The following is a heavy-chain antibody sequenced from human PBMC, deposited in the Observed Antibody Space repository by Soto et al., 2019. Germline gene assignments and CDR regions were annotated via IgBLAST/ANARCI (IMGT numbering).Heavy chain of an antibody. Sequence: SGPTLVNPTQTLTLTCSFPGFSLSTSGVGVGWIRQPPGKALEWLALIYWNDDKRYSPSLKSRLTITKDTSKNQVVLTVTNMDPVDTATYYCAHRSLLVRGDYFEHWGQGTLVTVSS. V-gene: IGHV2-5*01. CDR3: AHRSLLVRGDYFEH. D-gene: IGHD6-6*01. CDR1: GFSLSTSGVG. CDR2: IYWNDDK. J-gene: IGHJ4*02.